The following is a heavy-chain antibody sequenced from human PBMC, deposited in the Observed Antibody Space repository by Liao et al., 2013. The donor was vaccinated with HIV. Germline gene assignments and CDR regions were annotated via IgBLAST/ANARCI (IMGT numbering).Heavy chain of an antibody. V-gene: IGHV4-30-4*08. Sequence: QVQLQESGPGLVKPSQTLSLTCTVSGDPISSGDYYWNWIRQPPGKGLEWIGYIYYTGSTYNNPSLTSRVSISVDTSKNQFSMKLSSVTAADTAVYYCAGGSITIFGVVITYFDYWGQGTLVTVSS. CDR1: GDPISSGDYY. D-gene: IGHD3-3*01. J-gene: IGHJ4*02. CDR2: IYYTGST. CDR3: AGGSITIFGVVITYFDY.